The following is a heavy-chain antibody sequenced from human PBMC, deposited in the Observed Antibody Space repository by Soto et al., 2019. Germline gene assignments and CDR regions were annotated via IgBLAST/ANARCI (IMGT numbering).Heavy chain of an antibody. V-gene: IGHV1-8*01. CDR3: ARGPRNWGVDY. D-gene: IGHD7-27*01. CDR1: AYTFTSYD. J-gene: IGHJ4*02. CDR2: MNPNNGNT. Sequence: SVKLSCKAAAYTFTSYDLNWVRQATGQDFEWMGWMNPNNGNTAYAQKFQGRVTMTRDTSKSTAFMELSSLTSEDTAVYYCARGPRNWGVDYWGQGTLVTVSS.